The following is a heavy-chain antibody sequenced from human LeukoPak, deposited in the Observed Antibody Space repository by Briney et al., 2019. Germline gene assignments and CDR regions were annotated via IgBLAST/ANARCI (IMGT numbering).Heavy chain of an antibody. CDR3: AREPYCTNGVCSAY. V-gene: IGHV4-4*07. CDR2: IYTSGNT. J-gene: IGHJ4*02. D-gene: IGHD2-8*01. Sequence: KPSETLSLTCTVSGGSISSYYWSWIWQPAGKGLEWIGRIYTSGNTNYNPSLKSRVTMSVDTSKNQFSLKLSSVTAADTAVYYCAREPYCTNGVCSAYWGQGTLVTVSS. CDR1: GGSISSYY.